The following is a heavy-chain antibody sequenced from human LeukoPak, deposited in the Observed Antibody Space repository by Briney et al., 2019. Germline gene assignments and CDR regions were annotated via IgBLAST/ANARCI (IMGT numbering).Heavy chain of an antibody. CDR3: ARGIADPYSFDS. J-gene: IGHJ4*02. D-gene: IGHD6-13*01. CDR2: ISYSGST. V-gene: IGHV4-59*12. CDR1: GGSISSYY. Sequence: SETLSLTCTVSGGSISSYYWSWLRQPPGKGLEWIACISYSGSTNYSPSLKSRVTMSVDKSKNQFSLNLSSVTAADTAVYYCARGIADPYSFDSWGQGTLVTVSS.